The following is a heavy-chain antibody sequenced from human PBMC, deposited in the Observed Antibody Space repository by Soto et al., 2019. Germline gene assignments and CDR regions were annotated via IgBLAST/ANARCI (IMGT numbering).Heavy chain of an antibody. J-gene: IGHJ6*02. D-gene: IGHD3-3*01. CDR1: GYNFTSYW. CDR2: IDPTDSFT. V-gene: IGHV5-10-1*01. Sequence: GESLKISCRGSGYNFTSYWIIWVRQMPGKGLEWMGNIDPTDSFTNYSPSFQGHVTISTDKSMSTAYLQWGTLKASDTAMYYCARRGYDFWSGLDVWGQGTTVTVSS. CDR3: ARRGYDFWSGLDV.